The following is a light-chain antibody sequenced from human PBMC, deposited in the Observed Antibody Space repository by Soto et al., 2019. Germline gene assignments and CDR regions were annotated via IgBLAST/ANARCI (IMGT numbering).Light chain of an antibody. J-gene: IGKJ5*01. CDR3: QQRHSWPPIT. V-gene: IGKV3-11*01. CDR1: ENIDTF. CDR2: DAS. Sequence: EIVLTQSPPTLSLSPGKRVTLSCRASENIDTFLAWYQQIPGQSPRLLIYDASNRATGIPTRFSGSGSGTDFTLTISSLEPEDSAVYYCQQRHSWPPITFGQGTRLEIK.